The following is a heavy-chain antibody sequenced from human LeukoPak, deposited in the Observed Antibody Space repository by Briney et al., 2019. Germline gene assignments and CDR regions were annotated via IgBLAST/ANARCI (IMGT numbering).Heavy chain of an antibody. V-gene: IGHV3-48*04. D-gene: IGHD2-2*01. CDR3: VRDLGGYCTGTNCSPDY. Sequence: GGSLRLSCTASGFTFSSYWMSWVRQAPGKGLEWVAYISSGGSATYYADSVKGRLTISRDNAQNSLYLQMNSLRAEDTAVYYCVRDLGGYCTGTNCSPDYWGQGTLVTVSS. J-gene: IGHJ4*02. CDR2: ISSGGSAT. CDR1: GFTFSSYW.